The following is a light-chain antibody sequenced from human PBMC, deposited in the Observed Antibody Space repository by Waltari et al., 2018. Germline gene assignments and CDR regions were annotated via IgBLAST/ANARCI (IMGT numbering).Light chain of an antibody. CDR3: QAWDSSTYV. V-gene: IGLV3-1*01. J-gene: IGLJ1*01. CDR1: KLGDKY. CDR2: QDS. Sequence: PGQTASITCSGDKLGDKYACWYQQKPGQSPVLVIYQDSKRPSGIPERFSGSNSGNTATLTISGTQAMDEADYYCQAWDSSTYVFGTGTKVTVL.